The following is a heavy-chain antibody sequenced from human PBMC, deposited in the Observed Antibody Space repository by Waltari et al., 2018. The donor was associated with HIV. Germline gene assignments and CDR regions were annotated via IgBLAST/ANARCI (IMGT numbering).Heavy chain of an antibody. CDR2: DNAYNGNT. V-gene: IGHV1-18*01. CDR1: GYTFTSYG. D-gene: IGHD1-26*01. Sequence: QVQLVQSGAEVKKPGASVKVSCKASGYTFTSYGISWVRQAPGQGLEGMGWDNAYNGNTNDAQKLQGRVTMTTDTSTGTAYMELRSLRSDDTAVYYCAGGELAGRYNWFDPWGQGTLVTVSS. CDR3: AGGELAGRYNWFDP. J-gene: IGHJ5*02.